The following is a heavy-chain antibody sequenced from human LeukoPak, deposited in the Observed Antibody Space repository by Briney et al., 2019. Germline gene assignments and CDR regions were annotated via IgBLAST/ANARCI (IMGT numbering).Heavy chain of an antibody. D-gene: IGHD6-19*01. J-gene: IGHJ4*02. V-gene: IGHV3-53*01. CDR3: AKLPSSGWLDY. CDR2: FYSGGNT. Sequence: GGSLRLSCVVSGFTVSDNYMSWVRQAPGKGLEWVSAFYSGGNTYYTGSVRGRFIISRDSSKNTLYLQMNNLRPEDAAMYYCAKLPSSGWLDYWGQGTLVTVSS. CDR1: GFTVSDNY.